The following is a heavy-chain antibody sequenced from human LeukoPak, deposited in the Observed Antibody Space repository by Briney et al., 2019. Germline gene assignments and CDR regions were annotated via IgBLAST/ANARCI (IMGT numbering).Heavy chain of an antibody. D-gene: IGHD3-10*01. CDR2: IYYSGST. CDR1: GCSISSYY. Sequence: SETLFLTCTVSGCSISSYYWSWIRQPPGKGLEWIGYIYYSGSTNYNPSLKSRVTISADTSKNQSSLNLSSVTTTDTAVYYSARLMRLTMIRGQNYYYHSMDVWGQGTTVTVSS. V-gene: IGHV4-59*08. CDR3: ARLMRLTMIRGQNYYYHSMDV. J-gene: IGHJ6*02.